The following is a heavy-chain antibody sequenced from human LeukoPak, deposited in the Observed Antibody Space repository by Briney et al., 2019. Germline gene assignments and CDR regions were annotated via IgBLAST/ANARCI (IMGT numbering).Heavy chain of an antibody. CDR1: GGSISSYY. D-gene: IGHD6-13*01. J-gene: IGHJ2*01. CDR2: IYYSGST. Sequence: SETLSLTCTVSGGSISSYYWSWIRQPPGKGLEWIGYIYYSGSTNYNPSLKSRVTISVDTSKNQFSLKLSSVTAADTAVYYCARTDSSSWYWYFDLWGRGTLVTVSS. CDR3: ARTDSSSWYWYFDL. V-gene: IGHV4-59*01.